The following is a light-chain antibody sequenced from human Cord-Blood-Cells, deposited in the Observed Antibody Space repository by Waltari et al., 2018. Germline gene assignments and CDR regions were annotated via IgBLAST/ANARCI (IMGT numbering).Light chain of an antibody. J-gene: IGKJ5*01. CDR3: QQSYSTPQVT. CDR2: AAS. Sequence: DIQMTQSPSSLSASVGDRVTITCRSSQSISRYLNWYQQKPGKAPKLLIYAASSLQSWVPSTFSGSGSGTDITLTISSLQPEDFATYYCQQSYSTPQVTFGQGTRLEIK. V-gene: IGKV1-39*01. CDR1: QSISRY.